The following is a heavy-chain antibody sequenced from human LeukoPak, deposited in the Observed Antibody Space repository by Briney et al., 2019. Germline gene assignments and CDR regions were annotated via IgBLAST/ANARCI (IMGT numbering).Heavy chain of an antibody. D-gene: IGHD3-10*01. CDR2: ISGSGGST. CDR1: GFTFSSYG. V-gene: IGHV3-23*01. CDR3: AKELLLWFGELSGAFDI. J-gene: IGHJ3*02. Sequence: GGSLRLSCAASGFTFSSYGMGWVRQAPGKGLEWVSAISGSGGSTYYADSVKGRFTISRDNSKNTLYLQMNSLRAEDTAVYYCAKELLLWFGELSGAFDIWGQGTMVTVSS.